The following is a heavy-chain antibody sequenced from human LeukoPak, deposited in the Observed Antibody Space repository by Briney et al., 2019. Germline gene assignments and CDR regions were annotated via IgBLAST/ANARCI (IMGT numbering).Heavy chain of an antibody. CDR2: IYHSGST. D-gene: IGHD6-13*01. CDR1: GGSISSSNW. V-gene: IGHV4-4*02. J-gene: IGHJ4*02. Sequence: SETLSLTCAVSGGSISSSNWWSWVRQPPGKGLEWIGEIYHSGSTNYNPSLKSRVTISVDKSKNQFSLKLSSVTAADTAVYYCARAPGYSSSWYYFGYWGQGTLVTVSS. CDR3: ARAPGYSSSWYYFGY.